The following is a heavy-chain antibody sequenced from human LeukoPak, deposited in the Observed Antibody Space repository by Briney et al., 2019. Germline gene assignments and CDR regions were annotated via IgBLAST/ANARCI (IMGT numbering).Heavy chain of an antibody. CDR3: ARDHNHYYGSGSYLNWFDP. V-gene: IGHV4-34*01. CDR1: GGSFSGYH. Sequence: PSETLSLTCAVYGGSFSGYHWNWIRQPPGQGLEWIGEINHSGSTNYNPSLKSRVTISVDTSKNQFSLKLSSVTAADTAVYYCARDHNHYYGSGSYLNWFDPWGQGTLVTVSS. CDR2: INHSGST. D-gene: IGHD3-10*01. J-gene: IGHJ5*02.